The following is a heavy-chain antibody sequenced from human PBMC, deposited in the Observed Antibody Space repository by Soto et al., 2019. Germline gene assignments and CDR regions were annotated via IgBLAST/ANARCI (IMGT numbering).Heavy chain of an antibody. CDR2: IYYSGST. Sequence: TLSLTCTVSGGSISSSSYYWGWIRQPPGKGLEWIGSIYYSGSTYYNPSLKSRVTISVDTSKNQFSLKLSSVTAADTAVYYCARIERKLGYCSSTSCRYYYYGMDVWGQGTTVTVSS. J-gene: IGHJ6*02. D-gene: IGHD2-2*01. CDR3: ARIERKLGYCSSTSCRYYYYGMDV. V-gene: IGHV4-39*01. CDR1: GGSISSSSYY.